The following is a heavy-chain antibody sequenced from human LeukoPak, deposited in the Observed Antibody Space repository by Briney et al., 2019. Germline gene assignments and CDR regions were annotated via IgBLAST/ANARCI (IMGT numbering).Heavy chain of an antibody. CDR3: AAKGNGYTGTYVFAH. V-gene: IGHV3-30*02. J-gene: IGHJ4*02. CDR2: IRDDGSNK. CDR1: GFTFSNYG. Sequence: GGSLRLSCAASGFTFSNYGMHWVRQAPGKGLEWVTFIRDDGSNKYYADSVKGRFTISRDDSKNTVYLQVNSLRLEDTAVYYCAAKGNGYTGTYVFAHWGRGTLVTVSS. D-gene: IGHD5-12*01.